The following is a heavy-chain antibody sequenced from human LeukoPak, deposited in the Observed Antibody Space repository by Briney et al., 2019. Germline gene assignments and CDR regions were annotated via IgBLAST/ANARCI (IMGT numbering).Heavy chain of an antibody. CDR1: GHPISSGYY. CDR3: ARDSGGSRYDDWFDP. V-gene: IGHV4-38-2*02. J-gene: IGHJ5*01. D-gene: IGHD2-15*01. Sequence: KTSETLSLTCSVSGHPISSGYYWGWIRQPPGKGLQWIGNIYHSGTSYSNPSLKSRLTMSVDTSKNQFSLKLSSVTAADTAVYYCARDSGGSRYDDWFDPWGQGTLVTVSS. CDR2: IYHSGTS.